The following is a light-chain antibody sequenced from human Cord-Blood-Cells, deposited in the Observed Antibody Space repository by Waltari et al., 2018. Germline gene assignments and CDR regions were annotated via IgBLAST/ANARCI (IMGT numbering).Light chain of an antibody. CDR2: DVS. V-gene: IGLV2-14*01. Sequence: QSALTQPASVSGSPGPSITISCTGTSSDVGGYNYFSWYQQHPGKAPKLMIYDVSNRPSGVSNRFSCSKSGNTASLTISGLQAEDEADYYCSSYTSSSTVFGGGTKLTVL. J-gene: IGLJ2*01. CDR1: SSDVGGYNY. CDR3: SSYTSSSTV.